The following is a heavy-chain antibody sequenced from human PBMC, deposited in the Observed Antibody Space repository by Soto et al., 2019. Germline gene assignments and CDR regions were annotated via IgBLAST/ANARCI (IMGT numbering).Heavy chain of an antibody. CDR2: IYYTGTT. D-gene: IGHD5-18*01. Sequence: SETLSLTCTVSGYSISGNYWSWMRQPPGKGLEWIGYIYYTGTTKYNPSVKSRVTISVDTSKNQFSLNLRSVTAADTAVYYCANKNRHGHSTYWGQGTLVTVSS. J-gene: IGHJ4*02. V-gene: IGHV4-59*12. CDR1: GYSISGNY. CDR3: ANKNRHGHSTY.